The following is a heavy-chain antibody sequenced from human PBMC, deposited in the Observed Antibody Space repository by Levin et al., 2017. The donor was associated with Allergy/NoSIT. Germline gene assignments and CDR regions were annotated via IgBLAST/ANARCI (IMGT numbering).Heavy chain of an antibody. CDR3: ARNDYGDYVQNFDY. J-gene: IGHJ4*02. CDR1: GYTFTDHY. Sequence: ASVKVSCEAAGYTFTDHYMYWLRQPPGQGLEGRGWGNCNSGDTKYAQKLQDRVTMTRDTSITTASIEVSSLRFDDTALYFCARNDYGDYVQNFDYWGQGTLVTVSS. CDR2: GNCNSGDT. V-gene: IGHV1-2*02. D-gene: IGHD4-17*01.